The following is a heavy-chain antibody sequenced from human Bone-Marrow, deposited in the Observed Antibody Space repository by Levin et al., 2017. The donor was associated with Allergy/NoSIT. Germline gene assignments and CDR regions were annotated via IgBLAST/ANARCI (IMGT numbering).Heavy chain of an antibody. V-gene: IGHV3-33*01. J-gene: IGHJ6*02. CDR2: IWYDGSNK. CDR3: ARVLHWLLSRAGYYGMDV. Sequence: PGASVKVSCAASGFTFSSYGMHWVRQAPGKGLEWVAVIWYDGSNKYYADSVKGRFTISRDNSKNTLYLQMNSLRAEDTAVYYCARVLHWLLSRAGYYGMDVWGQGTTVTVSS. CDR1: GFTFSSYG. D-gene: IGHD3-9*01.